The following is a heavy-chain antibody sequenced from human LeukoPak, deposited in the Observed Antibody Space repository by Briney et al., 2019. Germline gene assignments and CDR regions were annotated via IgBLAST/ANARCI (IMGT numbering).Heavy chain of an antibody. Sequence: ASVKVSCKASGCTFIAYYMHWVRQAPGKGLEWMGGFDPEDGETIYAQKFQGRVTMTEDTSTDTAYMELSSLRSEDTAVYYCATGYSSGWQTQFFDYWGQGTLVTVSS. V-gene: IGHV1-24*01. J-gene: IGHJ4*02. D-gene: IGHD6-19*01. CDR3: ATGYSSGWQTQFFDY. CDR1: GCTFIAYY. CDR2: FDPEDGET.